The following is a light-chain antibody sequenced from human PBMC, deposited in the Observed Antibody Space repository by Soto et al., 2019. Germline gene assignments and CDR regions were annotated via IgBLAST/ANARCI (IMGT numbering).Light chain of an antibody. CDR3: RQYNTWLGT. V-gene: IGKV3-15*01. CDR2: GAS. Sequence: EIVMTQSPATLSVSPGERATLSCRASQSVSSNLAWYQQKPGQAPRLLIYGASTRATGIPARFSGSGSGTEFTLTISSLQSEDFAVYYCRQYNTWLGTFGQGTKVEIK. J-gene: IGKJ1*01. CDR1: QSVSSN.